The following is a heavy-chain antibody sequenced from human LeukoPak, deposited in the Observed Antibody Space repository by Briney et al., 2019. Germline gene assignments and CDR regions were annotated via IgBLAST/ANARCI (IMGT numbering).Heavy chain of an antibody. J-gene: IGHJ4*02. Sequence: ASVKVSCKASGYTFTSYDINWVRQATGQGLEWMGWMNPNSGNTGYAQKFQGRVTMTRDTSTSTVYMELSSLRSEDTAVYYCARDFNPTYYYGSGSFSLEYFDYWGQGTLVTVSS. D-gene: IGHD3-10*01. CDR2: MNPNSGNT. V-gene: IGHV1-8*01. CDR3: ARDFNPTYYYGSGSFSLEYFDY. CDR1: GYTFTSYD.